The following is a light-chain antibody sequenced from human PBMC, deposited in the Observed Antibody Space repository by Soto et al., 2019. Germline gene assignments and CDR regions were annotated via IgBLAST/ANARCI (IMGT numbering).Light chain of an antibody. J-gene: IGKJ2*01. Sequence: DIQMTQSPSSLSASVGDRVTITCRAIQTINTFLNWYQQKPGKAPKLLIYTTSHLHSGVPSRFSGSEYATDFTLTISSLQPGDFATYFCQQGDSSPYTFGQRNTLELK. CDR3: QQGDSSPYT. CDR2: TTS. CDR1: QTINTF. V-gene: IGKV1-39*01.